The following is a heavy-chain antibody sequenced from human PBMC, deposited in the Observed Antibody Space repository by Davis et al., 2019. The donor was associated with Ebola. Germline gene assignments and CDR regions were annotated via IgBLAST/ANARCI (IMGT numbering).Heavy chain of an antibody. CDR1: GYIFSNYW. CDR2: VYPGDSDT. D-gene: IGHD4-23*01. J-gene: IGHJ4*02. Sequence: GESLKIPCTASGYIFSNYWIGWVRQLPGKGLEWMGNVYPGDSDTRYNPSFQGQVTMSADKSINTAYLHWSSLKASDTAMYDCAKPLYGDYAGIDCWGQGTLVTVSS. V-gene: IGHV5-51*01. CDR3: AKPLYGDYAGIDC.